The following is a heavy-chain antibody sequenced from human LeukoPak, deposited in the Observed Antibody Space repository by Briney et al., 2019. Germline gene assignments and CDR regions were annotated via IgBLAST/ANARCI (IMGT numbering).Heavy chain of an antibody. CDR1: GFTFSSYG. CDR2: IRYDGSNK. V-gene: IGHV3-30*02. CDR3: AKVKTDILIPDS. D-gene: IGHD2-21*02. J-gene: IGHJ4*02. Sequence: GGSLRLSCAASGFTFSSYGMHWVRQGPGRGLEWVAFIRYDGSNKYYGDSVKGRFTISRDNSKNTLYLQMNSLTSADTAVYYCAKVKTDILIPDSWGQGTLVTVSS.